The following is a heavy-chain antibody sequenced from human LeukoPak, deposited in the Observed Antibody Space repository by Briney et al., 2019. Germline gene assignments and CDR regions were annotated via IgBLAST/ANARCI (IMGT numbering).Heavy chain of an antibody. J-gene: IGHJ4*02. CDR2: IYYSGST. CDR3: ARGDSSGYYGAYYFDY. CDR1: GGSISSSSYY. D-gene: IGHD3-22*01. Sequence: SETLSLTCTVSGGSISSSSYYWGWIRQPPGKGLEWIGSIYYSGSTYYNPSLKSRVTISVDTSKNQFSLKLSSVTAADTAVYYCARGDSSGYYGAYYFDYWGQGTLVTVSS. V-gene: IGHV4-39*07.